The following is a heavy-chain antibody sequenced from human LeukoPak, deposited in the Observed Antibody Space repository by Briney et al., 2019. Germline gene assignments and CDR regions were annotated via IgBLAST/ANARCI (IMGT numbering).Heavy chain of an antibody. CDR1: GFSLSTSGVG. CDR2: IYWNDDK. D-gene: IGHD1-20*01. Sequence: ESGPTLVNPTQTLTLTCTFSGFSLSTSGVGVGWIRQPPGKALEWLALIYWNDDKRYSPSLKSRLTITKDTSKNQVVLTMTNMDPVDTATYYCAHSFPGITGTTDAFDIWGQGTMVTVSS. V-gene: IGHV2-5*01. J-gene: IGHJ3*02. CDR3: AHSFPGITGTTDAFDI.